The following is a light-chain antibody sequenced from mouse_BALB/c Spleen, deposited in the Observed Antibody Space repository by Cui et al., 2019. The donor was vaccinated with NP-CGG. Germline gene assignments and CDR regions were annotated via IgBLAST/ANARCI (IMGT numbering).Light chain of an antibody. CDR3: VLWYSNHWV. CDR1: TGAVTTSNY. J-gene: IGLJ1*01. CDR2: GTN. V-gene: IGLV1*01. Sequence: QAVVPQEFAFTTSPGETVTLTCRSSTGAVTTSNYANWVQEKPDHLFTGLIGGTNNRAPGVPARFSGSLIGDKAALTITGAQTEDEAIYFCVLWYSNHWVFGGGTKLTVL.